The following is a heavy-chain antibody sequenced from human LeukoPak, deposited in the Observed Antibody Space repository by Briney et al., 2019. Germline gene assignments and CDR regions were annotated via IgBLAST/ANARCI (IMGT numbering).Heavy chain of an antibody. V-gene: IGHV3-21*01. CDR2: ISSSSSYI. J-gene: IGHJ3*02. CDR1: GFTFSSYS. CDR3: ARVDDLDAFDM. D-gene: IGHD2-2*03. Sequence: GGSLRLSCAASGFTFSSYSMNWVRQAPGKGLEWVSSISSSSSYIYYADSVKGRFTISRDNSKNTLYLQMNSLRGEDTAVYYCARVDDLDAFDMWGQGTMVTVSS.